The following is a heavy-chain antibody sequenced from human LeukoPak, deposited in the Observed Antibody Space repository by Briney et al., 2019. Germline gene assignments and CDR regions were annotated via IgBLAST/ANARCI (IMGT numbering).Heavy chain of an antibody. CDR1: GGSFSGYY. J-gene: IGHJ4*02. V-gene: IGHV4-34*01. CDR2: INHSGST. D-gene: IGHD1-26*01. CDR3: ASGNREMAKPYYFDY. Sequence: SETLSLTCAVYGGSFSGYYWSWIRQPPGKGLEWIGEINHSGSTNYNPSLKSRVTISVDTSKNQFSLMLSSVTAADTAVYYCASGNREMAKPYYFDYWGQGTLVTVSS.